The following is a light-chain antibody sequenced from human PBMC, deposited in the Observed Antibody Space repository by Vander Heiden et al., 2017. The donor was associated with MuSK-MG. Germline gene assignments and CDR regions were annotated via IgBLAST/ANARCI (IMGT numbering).Light chain of an antibody. CDR1: QSISSY. Sequence: DTQMTQSPSSLSASVGDRVTITCRASQSISSYLNWYQQKPGKAPKLLIYAASSLQSGVPSRFSGSGSGTDFTLTISSLQPEDFATYYCQQSYSAPQITFGPGTRLEMK. J-gene: IGKJ5*01. CDR3: QQSYSAPQIT. V-gene: IGKV1-39*01. CDR2: AAS.